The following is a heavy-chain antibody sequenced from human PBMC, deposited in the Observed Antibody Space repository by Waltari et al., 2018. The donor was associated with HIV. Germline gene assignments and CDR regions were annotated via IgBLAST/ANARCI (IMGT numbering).Heavy chain of an antibody. CDR1: GFHFSSHA. D-gene: IGHD4-17*01. CDR3: ARPMNYGDYPYYFDY. Sequence: VQLVESGGGVVQPGRSLRLPCAAPGFHFSSHAMHWVRQAPGKGLEWVAVISYDGRNKYYADSVKGRFTISRDNSKNTLYLQMNSLRAEDTAVYYCARPMNYGDYPYYFDYWGQGTLVTVSS. V-gene: IGHV3-30*01. J-gene: IGHJ4*02. CDR2: ISYDGRNK.